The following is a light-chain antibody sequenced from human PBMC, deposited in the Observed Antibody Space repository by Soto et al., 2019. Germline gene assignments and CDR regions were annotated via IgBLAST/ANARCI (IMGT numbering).Light chain of an antibody. J-gene: IGKJ4*01. CDR1: QSVSRN. CDR3: QQYYSYPRLT. Sequence: EIVMTQSPATLSVSPGERATLSCRASQSVSRNLAWYQQKPGQAPRLLIYAASTRATGVPARFSGSGSGTEFTLTIRSLQSEDFATYYCQQYYSYPRLTFGGGTKVDIK. CDR2: AAS. V-gene: IGKV3-15*01.